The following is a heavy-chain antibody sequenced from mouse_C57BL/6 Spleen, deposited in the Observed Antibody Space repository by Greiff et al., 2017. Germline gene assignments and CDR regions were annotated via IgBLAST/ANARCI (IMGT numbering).Heavy chain of an antibody. V-gene: IGHV1-15*01. Sequence: QVQLKESGAELVRPGASVTLSCKASGYTFTDYEMHWVKQTPVHGLEWIGAIDPETGGTAYNQKFKGKAILTADKSSSTAYMELRSLTSEDSAVYYSLHYYGSSRYYAMDYWGQGTSVTVSS. CDR1: GYTFTDYE. CDR3: LHYYGSSRYYAMDY. J-gene: IGHJ4*01. CDR2: IDPETGGT. D-gene: IGHD1-1*01.